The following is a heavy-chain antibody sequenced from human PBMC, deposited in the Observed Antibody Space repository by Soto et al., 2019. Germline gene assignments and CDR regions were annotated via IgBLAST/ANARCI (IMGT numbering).Heavy chain of an antibody. V-gene: IGHV3-23*01. D-gene: IGHD3-10*01. CDR2: ISGSGGST. CDR3: AKFLWFGELSPSWFDP. J-gene: IGHJ5*02. Sequence: GGSLRLSCAASGFTFSSYAMSWVRQAPGKGLEWVSAISGSGGSTYYADSVKGRFTISRDNSKNTLYLQMNSLRAEDTAVYYCAKFLWFGELSPSWFDPWGQGTLVTVSS. CDR1: GFTFSSYA.